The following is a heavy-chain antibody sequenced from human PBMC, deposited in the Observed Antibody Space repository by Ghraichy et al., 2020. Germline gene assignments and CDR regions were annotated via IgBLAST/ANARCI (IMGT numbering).Heavy chain of an antibody. J-gene: IGHJ6*02. CDR1: RGSFSGYY. CDR3: ARGTNRDGLDV. CDR2: INHRGST. D-gene: IGHD2/OR15-2a*01. Sequence: SETLSLTCAVYRGSFSGYYWTWIRQPPGQWLEWIGEINHRGSTSYNPSLKSRIFISKDTSKNQFSLKLSSVTAADTAVYYCARGTNRDGLDVWGQGTTVTVSS. V-gene: IGHV4-34*01.